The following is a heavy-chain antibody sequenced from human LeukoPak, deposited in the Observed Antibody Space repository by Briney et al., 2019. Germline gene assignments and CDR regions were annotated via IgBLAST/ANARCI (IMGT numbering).Heavy chain of an antibody. D-gene: IGHD1-26*01. J-gene: IGHJ4*02. V-gene: IGHV1-69*13. CDR1: GGTFSSYA. CDR2: IIPIFGTA. CDR3: AKGGSYLDYFDY. Sequence: ASVKVSCKASGGTFSSYAISWVRQAPGQGLEWMGGIIPIFGTANYAQKFQGRVTITADESTSTAYMELSSLRSEDTAVYYCAKGGSYLDYFDYWGQGTLVTVSS.